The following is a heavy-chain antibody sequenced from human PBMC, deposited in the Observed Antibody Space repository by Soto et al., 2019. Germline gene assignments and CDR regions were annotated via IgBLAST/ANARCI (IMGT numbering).Heavy chain of an antibody. Sequence: QLQLQESGPGLVKPSETLSLTCTVSGGSISSSSYYWGGIRQPPGRGLEWIGSIYYSGSTYYNPSLESRVTISVDTSKNQFSLKLSSVTAADTAVYYCARRSITGTTGWFDPWGQGTLVTVSS. J-gene: IGHJ5*02. CDR3: ARRSITGTTGWFDP. D-gene: IGHD1-20*01. V-gene: IGHV4-39*01. CDR1: GGSISSSSYY. CDR2: IYYSGST.